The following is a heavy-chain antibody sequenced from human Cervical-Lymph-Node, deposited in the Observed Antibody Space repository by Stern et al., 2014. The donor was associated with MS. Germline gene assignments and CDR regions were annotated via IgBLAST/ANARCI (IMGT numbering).Heavy chain of an antibody. J-gene: IGHJ4*02. CDR1: GFSFRNYY. D-gene: IGHD3-10*01. V-gene: IGHV3-11*01. Sequence: VQLEESGGGLVKPGGSLTLSCAASGFSFRNYYMSWIRLAPGKGLEWVSYISSSGDLIDYADSVKGRFTISRDNAKNSLYLQMNSLRVDDTAVYYCVRADGSSDDSWGQGTLVTVSS. CDR3: VRADGSSDDS. CDR2: ISSSGDLI.